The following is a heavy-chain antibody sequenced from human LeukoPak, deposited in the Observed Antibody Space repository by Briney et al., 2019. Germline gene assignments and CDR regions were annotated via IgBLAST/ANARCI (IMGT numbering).Heavy chain of an antibody. CDR3: VRSKSYSSGWTDFDC. CDR2: IGTAGNT. CDR1: GFTFSSHD. J-gene: IGHJ4*02. Sequence: GGSLRLSCAASGFTFSSHDMHWVRQPTGKGLEWVSVIGTAGNTYYTDSVKGRFTISRENAKNSLYLQMDNLRAEDTAVYYCVRSKSYSSGWTDFDCWGQGTLVTVSS. D-gene: IGHD6-19*01. V-gene: IGHV3-13*01.